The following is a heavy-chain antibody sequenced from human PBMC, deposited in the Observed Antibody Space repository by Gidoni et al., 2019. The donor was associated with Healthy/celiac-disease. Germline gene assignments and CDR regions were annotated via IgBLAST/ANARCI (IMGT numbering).Heavy chain of an antibody. Sequence: EVQLVESGGGLIQPGGSLSLTYAASGFTVSSNYMSWVRHAQGKGLEWVSVSYSGGSTYYADSGKGRFTISRDNSKNTLYLQMNSLRAEDTAVYYCARGNYGDYYYYYYYGMDVWGQGTTVTVSS. V-gene: IGHV3-53*01. CDR2: SYSGGST. CDR1: GFTVSSNY. J-gene: IGHJ6*02. CDR3: ARGNYGDYYYYYYYGMDV. D-gene: IGHD4-17*01.